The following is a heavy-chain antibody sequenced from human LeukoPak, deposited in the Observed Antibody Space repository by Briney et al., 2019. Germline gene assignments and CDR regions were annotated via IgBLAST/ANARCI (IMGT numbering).Heavy chain of an antibody. D-gene: IGHD4-17*01. CDR1: GYSFTNYW. J-gene: IGHJ3*02. CDR2: IYPTDSDT. Sequence: GESLKISCKGSGYSFTNYWIAWVRQMPGKGLEWMGIIYPTDSDTRYSPSFQGQVIISADKSISTAYLQWSSLKASDTAMYYCARHGDYFAFDIWGQGTMVTVSS. CDR3: ARHGDYFAFDI. V-gene: IGHV5-51*01.